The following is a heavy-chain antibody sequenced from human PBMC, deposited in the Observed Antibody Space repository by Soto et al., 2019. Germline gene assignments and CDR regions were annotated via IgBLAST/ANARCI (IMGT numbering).Heavy chain of an antibody. V-gene: IGHV5-51*01. D-gene: IGHD5-12*01. CDR1: GYNFATHW. Sequence: GESLKISCQGSGYNFATHWIGWVRHKAGKGLEWMGIIFPGDAETRYSPSFQGHITISADKSISIAYLRWSSLKASDTGMYYCAAPGGFGMNVWGQGTTVTVSS. J-gene: IGHJ6*02. CDR3: AAPGGFGMNV. CDR2: IFPGDAET.